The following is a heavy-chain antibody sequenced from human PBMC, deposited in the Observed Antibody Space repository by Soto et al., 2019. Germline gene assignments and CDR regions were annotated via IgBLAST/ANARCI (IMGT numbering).Heavy chain of an antibody. D-gene: IGHD5-12*01. CDR2: ISWNSGSI. CDR1: GFTFDDYA. V-gene: IGHV3-9*01. CDR3: AKDSGVATIILDLDY. Sequence: EVQLVESGGGLVQPGRSLRLSCAASGFTFDDYAMHWVRQAPGKGLEWVSGISWNSGSIGYADSVKGRFTISRDNAKNSLYLQMNSLRAEDTALYYCAKDSGVATIILDLDYWGQGTLVTVSS. J-gene: IGHJ4*02.